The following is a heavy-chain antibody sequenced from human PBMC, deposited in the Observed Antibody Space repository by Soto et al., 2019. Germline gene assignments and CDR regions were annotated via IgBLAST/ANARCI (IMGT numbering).Heavy chain of an antibody. V-gene: IGHV4-34*01. CDR1: GGSFSGYY. D-gene: IGHD3-3*01. J-gene: IGHJ6*03. Sequence: NLPETLSLTCAVYGGSFSGYYWSWIRQPPGKGLEWIGEINHSGSTNYNPSLKSRVTISVDTSKNQFSLKLSSVTAADTAVYYCARARRVGDFWSGPPGRYYYYYMDVWGKGTTVTVSS. CDR2: INHSGST. CDR3: ARARRVGDFWSGPPGRYYYYYMDV.